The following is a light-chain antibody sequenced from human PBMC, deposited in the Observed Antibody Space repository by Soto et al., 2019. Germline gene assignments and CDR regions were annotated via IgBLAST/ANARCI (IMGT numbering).Light chain of an antibody. J-gene: IGLJ1*01. Sequence: QSVLTQPASVSGSPGQSITISCTGTSSDVGGYNYVSWYQQHPGKAPKLMIYDVSNRPSGVSIRFSGSKSGNTASLTISGLQAEDEADYYCSSYTSSSTPSVFGTGTKVTVL. V-gene: IGLV2-14*01. CDR1: SSDVGGYNY. CDR3: SSYTSSSTPSV. CDR2: DVS.